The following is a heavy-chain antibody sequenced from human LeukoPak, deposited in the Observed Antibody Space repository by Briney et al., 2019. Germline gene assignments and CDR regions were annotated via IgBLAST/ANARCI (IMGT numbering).Heavy chain of an antibody. CDR2: IIPIFGTA. J-gene: IGHJ2*01. V-gene: IGHV1-69*13. CDR3: ARGTYCGGDYYHWYFDL. CDR1: GSTFSSYA. Sequence: SVKFSYKASGSTFSSYAISWVRPAPGQRLEWTGGIIPIFGTANSPQKFQGRVTITANESTSTAYMEMSSLRFEDTDVYYCARGTYCGGDYYHWYFDLWGRGTLVTVSS. D-gene: IGHD2-21*02.